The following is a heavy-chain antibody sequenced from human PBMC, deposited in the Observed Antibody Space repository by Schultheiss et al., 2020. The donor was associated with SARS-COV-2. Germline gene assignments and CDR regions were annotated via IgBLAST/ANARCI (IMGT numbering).Heavy chain of an antibody. J-gene: IGHJ4*02. V-gene: IGHV3-21*01. CDR1: GFTFSSYA. Sequence: GGSLRLSCAASGFTFSSYAMSWVRQAPGKGLEWVSSISSSSSYIYYADSVKGRFTISRDNSKNTLYLQMSSLRAEDTAVYYCVSALWQQLPIWGQGTLVTVSS. D-gene: IGHD6-13*01. CDR3: VSALWQQLPI. CDR2: ISSSSSYI.